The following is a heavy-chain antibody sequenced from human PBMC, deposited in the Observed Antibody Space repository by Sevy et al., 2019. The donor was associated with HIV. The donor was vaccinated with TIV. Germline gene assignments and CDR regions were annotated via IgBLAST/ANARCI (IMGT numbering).Heavy chain of an antibody. Sequence: SETLSLTCAVSGGYLDIGGYSWSWIRQPPGKGLEWIGSIYHDTDTDYNSSLKSRITISLDRSKNQLSLRRNSVTAADTAVYFWARVGPRYSSGPYHCYSWGQGILVTVSS. D-gene: IGHD6-19*01. CDR3: ARVGPRYSSGPYHCYS. CDR2: IYHDTDT. J-gene: IGHJ4*02. V-gene: IGHV4-30-2*01. CDR1: GGYLDIGGYS.